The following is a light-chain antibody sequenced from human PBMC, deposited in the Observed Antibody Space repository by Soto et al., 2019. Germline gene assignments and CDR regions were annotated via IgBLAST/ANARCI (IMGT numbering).Light chain of an antibody. CDR3: SSFTRSSTYV. Sequence: QSALTQPATVSGSPGQSITISCTGTSSDVGAYNFVSWYQQYPGKAPKVMIYEVNNRPSGVSNRFSGSKSGNTASLTISGLQADDEADYYCSSFTRSSTYVFGSGTKLTVL. V-gene: IGLV2-14*01. CDR2: EVN. J-gene: IGLJ1*01. CDR1: SSDVGAYNF.